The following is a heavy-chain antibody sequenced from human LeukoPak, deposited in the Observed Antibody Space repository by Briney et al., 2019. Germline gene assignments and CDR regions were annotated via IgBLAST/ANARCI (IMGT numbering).Heavy chain of an antibody. CDR1: GYPFTSYG. V-gene: IGHV1-18*01. CDR2: ISPFNGDA. Sequence: ASVTVSCKASGYPFTSYGVNWVRQAPGQGREGLGYISPFNGDADYAQKIQDRVTMTTDTSTTTAYLELRGLRSDDTAVYYCARGSGTEYDSSGYYLQWGQGTLVTVSS. D-gene: IGHD3-22*01. CDR3: ARGSGTEYDSSGYYLQ. J-gene: IGHJ1*01.